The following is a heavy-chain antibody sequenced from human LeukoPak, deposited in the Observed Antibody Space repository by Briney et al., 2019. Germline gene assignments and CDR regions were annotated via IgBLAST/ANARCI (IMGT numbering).Heavy chain of an antibody. V-gene: IGHV4-39*07. CDR2: IYYSGST. CDR1: GGSISSSSYY. Sequence: SETLSLTCTVSGGSISSSSYYWGWIRQPPGKGLEWIGSIYYSGSTYYNPSLKSRVTISVDTSKNQFSLKLSSVTAADTAVYYCARDADCGGDCYIDYWGQGTLVTVSS. CDR3: ARDADCGGDCYIDY. J-gene: IGHJ4*02. D-gene: IGHD2-21*02.